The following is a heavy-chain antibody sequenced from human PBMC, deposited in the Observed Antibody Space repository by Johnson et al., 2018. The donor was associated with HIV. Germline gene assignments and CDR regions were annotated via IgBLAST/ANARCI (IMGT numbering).Heavy chain of an antibody. J-gene: IGHJ3*02. Sequence: QVQLVESGGGVVQPGRSLRLSCAASGFTFSSYAMHWVRQAPGKGLEWVAVISYDGSNKYYADSVKGRFTISRDNSKNTLYLQMNSLRAEDTALYYCAKGYSSTWHDAFNIWGQGTMVTVSS. CDR2: ISYDGSNK. D-gene: IGHD6-13*01. CDR1: GFTFSSYA. V-gene: IGHV3-30*04. CDR3: AKGYSSTWHDAFNI.